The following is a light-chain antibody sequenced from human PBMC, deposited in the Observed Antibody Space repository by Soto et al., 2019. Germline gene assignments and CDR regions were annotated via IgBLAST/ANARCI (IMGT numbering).Light chain of an antibody. CDR1: QGIRND. J-gene: IGKJ3*01. V-gene: IGKV1-6*01. CDR2: AAS. Sequence: AIQMTQSPSSLSASVGDRVTITCRASQGIRNDLDWFQQKPGKAPKLLIYAASNLQSGVPARFSGSGSGTDFPLTTRSLQPEDFATYYCLQKYFYPFTFGPGTKVDIK. CDR3: LQKYFYPFT.